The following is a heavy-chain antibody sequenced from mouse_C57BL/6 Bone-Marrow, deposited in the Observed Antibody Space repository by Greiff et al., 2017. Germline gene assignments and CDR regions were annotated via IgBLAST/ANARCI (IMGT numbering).Heavy chain of an antibody. V-gene: IGHV1-69*01. CDR1: GYTFTSYW. CDR3: ARERDSSGLQAMDY. J-gene: IGHJ4*01. D-gene: IGHD3-2*02. Sequence: QVQLQQPGAELVMPGASVKLSCTASGYTFTSYWMPWVKQRPGQGLEWIGEIDPSDSYTNYNQKFKGKSTLTVDKSSSTAYMQLSSLTSEDSAVYYCARERDSSGLQAMDYWGQGTSVTVSS. CDR2: IDPSDSYT.